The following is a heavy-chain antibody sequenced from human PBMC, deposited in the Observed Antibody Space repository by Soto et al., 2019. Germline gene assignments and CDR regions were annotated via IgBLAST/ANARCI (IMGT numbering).Heavy chain of an antibody. CDR3: VRRNDYGDY. CDR2: ISVYNGDR. V-gene: IGHV1-18*01. Sequence: QVQLVQSGAEVKEPGASVKVSCKASGYIFKNYGISWVRQAPGQGLEWMGFISVYNGDRDYAQNLQGRVTMTTDRSTSTAYMELRSLRSDDTAVYYCVRRNDYGDYWGQGTLVTVSS. J-gene: IGHJ4*02. CDR1: GYIFKNYG.